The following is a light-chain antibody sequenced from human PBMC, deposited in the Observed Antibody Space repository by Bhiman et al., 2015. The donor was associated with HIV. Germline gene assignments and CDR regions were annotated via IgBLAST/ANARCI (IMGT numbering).Light chain of an antibody. J-gene: IGLJ1*01. CDR3: CSYAGSSPHYV. Sequence: QSALTQPASVSASPGQSITISCTGTSSDIGTYDLVSWYQQYPGKAPKLMIYGVNKRPSGVSSRFSGSKSGNTASLTISGLQAEDEADYYCCSYAGSSPHYVFGAGTKVTVL. V-gene: IGLV2-23*02. CDR1: SSDIGTYDL. CDR2: GVN.